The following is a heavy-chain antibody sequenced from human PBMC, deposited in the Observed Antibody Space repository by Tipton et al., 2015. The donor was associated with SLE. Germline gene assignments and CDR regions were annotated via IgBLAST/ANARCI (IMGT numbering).Heavy chain of an antibody. V-gene: IGHV3-9*01. Sequence: SSGGYYWNWIRQHPGKGLEWVSGISWNSGSIGYADSVKGRFTISRDNAKNSLYLQMNSLRPEDTALYYCAKDMGGGDSLDAFDIWGQGTMVTVSS. CDR2: ISWNSGSI. CDR1: SSGGYY. D-gene: IGHD2-21*02. CDR3: AKDMGGGDSLDAFDI. J-gene: IGHJ3*02.